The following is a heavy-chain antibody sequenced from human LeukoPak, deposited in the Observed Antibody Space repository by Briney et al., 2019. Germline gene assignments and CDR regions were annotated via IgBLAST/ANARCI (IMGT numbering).Heavy chain of an antibody. V-gene: IGHV4-38-2*02. D-gene: IGHD5-12*01. Sequence: SETLSLTCTVSGYSITSAYYWGWIRQPPGKGLEWIGSFFLKGSTYYNSSLKSRVTISVDTSKNQFSLTLSSVTAADTAVYYCARVSGYDWESFYDYWGQGTLVTVSS. CDR3: ARVSGYDWESFYDY. J-gene: IGHJ4*02. CDR1: GYSITSAYY. CDR2: FFLKGST.